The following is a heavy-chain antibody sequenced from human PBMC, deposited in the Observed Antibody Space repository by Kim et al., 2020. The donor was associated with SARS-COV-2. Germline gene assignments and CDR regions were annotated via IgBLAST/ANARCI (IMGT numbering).Heavy chain of an antibody. Sequence: DPGKGRFAISKDQSTNTLYLQMNNLRAEDTALYYCAKDAAIAALGVHFFDSWGQGTLVTVSS. D-gene: IGHD6-13*01. CDR3: AKDAAIAALGVHFFDS. J-gene: IGHJ4*02. V-gene: IGHV3-23*01.